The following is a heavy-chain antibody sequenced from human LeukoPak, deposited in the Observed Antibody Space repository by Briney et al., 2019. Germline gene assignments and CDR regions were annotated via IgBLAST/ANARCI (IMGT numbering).Heavy chain of an antibody. Sequence: PSETLSLTCTVSGGSIRSYYWSWIRQPPGKGLEWIGYIYYSGSTNYNPSLKSRVTISVDTSKNQFSLKLSSVTAADTAVYYCARTPTYSSSWIFDYWGQGTLVTVSS. CDR2: IYYSGST. V-gene: IGHV4-59*01. CDR3: ARTPTYSSSWIFDY. CDR1: GGSIRSYY. J-gene: IGHJ4*02. D-gene: IGHD6-13*01.